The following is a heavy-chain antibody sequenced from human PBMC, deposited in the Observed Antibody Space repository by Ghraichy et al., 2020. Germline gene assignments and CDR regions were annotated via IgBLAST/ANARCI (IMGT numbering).Heavy chain of an antibody. Sequence: SETLSLTCAVSGGSISSSNWWSWVRQPPGKGLEWIGEIYHSGSTNYNPSLKSRVTISVDKSKNQFSLKLSSVTAADTAVYYCARAGYCSGGSCLGDYWGQGTLVTVSS. J-gene: IGHJ4*02. CDR1: GGSISSSNW. V-gene: IGHV4-4*02. CDR2: IYHSGST. D-gene: IGHD2-15*01. CDR3: ARAGYCSGGSCLGDY.